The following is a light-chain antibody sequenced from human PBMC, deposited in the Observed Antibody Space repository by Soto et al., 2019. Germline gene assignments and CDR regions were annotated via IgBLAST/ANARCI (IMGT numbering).Light chain of an antibody. V-gene: IGLV1-40*01. J-gene: IGLJ1*01. CDR1: SSNIGTNYD. Sequence: QSVLTQPPSVSGAPGQRVTISCTGSSSNIGTNYDVYWYQHLPGTAPKLLIYGNSNRPSGVPDRFSGSKSGTSASLAITGLQAEDEADYYCQSYDISLRLYVFRSGTKLTVL. CDR2: GNS. CDR3: QSYDISLRLYV.